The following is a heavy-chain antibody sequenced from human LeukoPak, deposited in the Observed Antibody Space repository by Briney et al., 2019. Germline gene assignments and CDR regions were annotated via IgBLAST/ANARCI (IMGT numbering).Heavy chain of an antibody. CDR2: IYYSGST. CDR3: ARGIDTYGDYEPDGDAFDI. V-gene: IGHV4-59*01. CDR1: GGSISSYY. J-gene: IGHJ3*02. D-gene: IGHD4-17*01. Sequence: SETLSLTCTVSGGSISSYYWSWIRQPPGKGLEWIGYIYYSGSTNYNPSLKSRVTISVDTSKNQFSLKLSSVTAADTAVYYCARGIDTYGDYEPDGDAFDIWGQGTMVTVSS.